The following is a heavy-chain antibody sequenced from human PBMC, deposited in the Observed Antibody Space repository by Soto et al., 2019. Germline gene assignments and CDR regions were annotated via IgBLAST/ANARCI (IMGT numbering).Heavy chain of an antibody. V-gene: IGHV4-31*01. CDR2: TYYRGST. D-gene: IGHD2-21*02. J-gene: IGHJ6*02. Sequence: QVQLQESGPGLVKPSQTLSLTCTVSGGSISSGGYYWSWIRQHPGKGLEWIGYTYYRGSTYYNTSLKSLGTISVDTAKNQFSLKLSSVTAADTAVYYCARVCGGDCHYGMDVWGQGTTFTVSS. CDR1: GGSISSGGYY. CDR3: ARVCGGDCHYGMDV.